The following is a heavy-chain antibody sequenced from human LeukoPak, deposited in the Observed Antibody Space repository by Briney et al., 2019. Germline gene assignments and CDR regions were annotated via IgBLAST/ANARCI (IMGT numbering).Heavy chain of an antibody. CDR3: ARDYDYTGRSASDI. V-gene: IGHV1-58*01. J-gene: IGHJ3*02. Sequence: SVKVSCKASGFTFTSSAVQWVRQARGQRLEWIGWIVVGSGNTNYAQNFQGRVTMTRDMSITTAYMELSRLTFDDTAVYYCARDYDYTGRSASDIWGQGTMVTVSS. D-gene: IGHD3-3*01. CDR2: IVVGSGNT. CDR1: GFTFTSSA.